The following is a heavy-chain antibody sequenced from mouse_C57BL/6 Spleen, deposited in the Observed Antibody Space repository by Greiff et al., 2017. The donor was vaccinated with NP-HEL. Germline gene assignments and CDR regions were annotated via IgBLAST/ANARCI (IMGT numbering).Heavy chain of an antibody. CDR1: GYAFTNYL. CDR2: INPGSGGT. CDR3: ARRESYYGSSLYYFDY. Sequence: QVQLKESGAELVRPGTSVKVSCKASGYAFTNYLIEWVKQRPGQGLEWIGVINPGSGGTNYNEKFKGKATLTAYKSSSTAYMQLSSLTSEDSAVYFCARRESYYGSSLYYFDYWGQGTTLTVSS. V-gene: IGHV1-54*01. J-gene: IGHJ2*01. D-gene: IGHD1-1*01.